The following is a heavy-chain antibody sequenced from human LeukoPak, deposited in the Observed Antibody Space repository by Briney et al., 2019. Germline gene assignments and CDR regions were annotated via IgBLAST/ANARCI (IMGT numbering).Heavy chain of an antibody. J-gene: IGHJ6*02. CDR1: GGSISSSNW. D-gene: IGHD3-3*01. CDR2: IYHSGGT. CDR3: ARGGGSIFGVVHFYGMDV. Sequence: PSGTLSLTCAVSGGSISSSNWWSWVRQPPGKGLEWIGEIYHSGGTNYNPSLKSRVTISVDKSKNQFSLKLSSVTAADTAVYYCARGGGSIFGVVHFYGMDVWGQGTTVTVSS. V-gene: IGHV4-4*02.